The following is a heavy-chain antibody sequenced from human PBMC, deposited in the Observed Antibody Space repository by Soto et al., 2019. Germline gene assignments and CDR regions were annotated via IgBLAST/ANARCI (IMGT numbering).Heavy chain of an antibody. CDR2: ISSSSSYT. CDR1: GFTFSDYY. CDR3: ASGRLLRWYFDL. V-gene: IGHV3-11*06. J-gene: IGHJ2*01. D-gene: IGHD2-15*01. Sequence: QVQLVESGGGLVKPGGSLRLSCAASGFTFSDYYMSWIRQAPGKGLEWVSYISSSSSYTNYADSVKGRFTISRDNAKNSLYLQMNSLRAEDTAVYYCASGRLLRWYFDLWGRGTLVTVSS.